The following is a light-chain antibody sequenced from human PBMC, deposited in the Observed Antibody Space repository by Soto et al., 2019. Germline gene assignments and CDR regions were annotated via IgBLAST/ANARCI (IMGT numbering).Light chain of an antibody. CDR2: GAS. J-gene: IGKJ2*01. CDR3: QQDYNLPYT. V-gene: IGKV3D-7*01. Sequence: EIVMTQSPATLSLSPGERATLSCRASQSVSSSYLSWYQQKPGQAPRLLIYGASTRATGIPARFSGSGSGTDFTLTISSLQPEDFAVYYCQQDYNLPYTFGQGTNLEIK. CDR1: QSVSSSY.